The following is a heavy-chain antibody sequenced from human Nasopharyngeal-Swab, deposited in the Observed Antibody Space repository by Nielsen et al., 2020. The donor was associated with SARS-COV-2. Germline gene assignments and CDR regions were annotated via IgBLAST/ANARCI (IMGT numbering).Heavy chain of an antibody. CDR1: GFTFSSYA. V-gene: IGHV3-23*01. CDR3: AKDLGVESPLWFDY. CDR2: ISGSGGST. J-gene: IGHJ4*02. Sequence: GGSLRLSCTASGFTFSSYAMSWVRQAPGKGLEWVSEISGSGGSTYYADAVKGRFTISRDNSKNTLYLQMSSLRAEDTAIYYCAKDLGVESPLWFDYWGQGTLLTVSS. D-gene: IGHD4-23*01.